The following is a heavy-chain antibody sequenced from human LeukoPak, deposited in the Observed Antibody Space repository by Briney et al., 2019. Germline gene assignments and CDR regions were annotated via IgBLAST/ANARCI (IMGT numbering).Heavy chain of an antibody. J-gene: IGHJ4*02. CDR1: GFTFSSYW. V-gene: IGHV3-49*04. CDR2: IRSKTYGGTR. Sequence: GGSLRLSCAASGFTFSSYWMSWVRQAPGKGLEWVGFIRSKTYGGTREYAASVKGRFTISRDDSESIAYLQMNSLKIEDTAVYYCTRDADIWEPVAHFDYWGQGTLVTVSS. CDR3: TRDADIWEPVAHFDY. D-gene: IGHD3-9*01.